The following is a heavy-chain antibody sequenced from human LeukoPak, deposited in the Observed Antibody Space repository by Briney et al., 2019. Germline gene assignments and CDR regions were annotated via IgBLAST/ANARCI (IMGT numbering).Heavy chain of an antibody. V-gene: IGHV1-8*03. J-gene: IGHJ5*02. D-gene: IGHD6-6*01. CDR2: MNPNSGNT. Sequence: ASVKVSCKASGYTFTSYDINWVRQATGQGLEWMGWMNPNSGNTGYAQKFQGRVTITRNTSISTAYMELSGLRSEDTAVYYCAKDRRIAARGGLLVNNWFDPWGQGTLVTVSS. CDR1: GYTFTSYD. CDR3: AKDRRIAARGGLLVNNWFDP.